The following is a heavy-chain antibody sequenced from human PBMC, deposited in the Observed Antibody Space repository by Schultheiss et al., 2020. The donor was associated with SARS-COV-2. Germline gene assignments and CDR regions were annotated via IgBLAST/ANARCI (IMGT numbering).Heavy chain of an antibody. CDR3: ARGGSSNQPLQYYYYMDV. CDR1: SYSISRGYY. V-gene: IGHV4-38-2*02. D-gene: IGHD4-11*01. J-gene: IGHJ6*03. Sequence: SETLSLTCTVSSYSISRGYYWGWIRQPPGKGLEWIGDIYHNGATYNNPSLKSRVTISVDRSKNQFSLKLSSVTAADTAVYYCARGGSSNQPLQYYYYMDVWGKGTPVTVSS. CDR2: IYHNGAT.